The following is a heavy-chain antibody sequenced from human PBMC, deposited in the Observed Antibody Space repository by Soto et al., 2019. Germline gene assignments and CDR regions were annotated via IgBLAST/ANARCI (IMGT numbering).Heavy chain of an antibody. Sequence: GGSLRLSCAASGLTLSGHWMTWVRQIPGEGLQWVAAIKPDGSETSYVDSVKGRFTISRDNARNSLFLQMDSLRAEDTAVYYCTSRPSGMTYHAVFDFWGQGTLVTVSS. CDR1: GLTLSGHW. J-gene: IGHJ4*02. V-gene: IGHV3-7*03. CDR3: TSRPSGMTYHAVFDF. CDR2: IKPDGSET. D-gene: IGHD2-21*02.